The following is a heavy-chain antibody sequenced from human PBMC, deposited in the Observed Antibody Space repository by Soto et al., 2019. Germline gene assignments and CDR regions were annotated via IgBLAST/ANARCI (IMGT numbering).Heavy chain of an antibody. J-gene: IGHJ5*02. V-gene: IGHV1-18*01. CDR3: ARDLIAVRPGWCDP. D-gene: IGHD6-6*01. CDR1: GYTFTTYG. CDR2: ISAYNGNT. Sequence: QVQLVQSGAEVKKPGASVKVSCKASGYTFTTYGINWVRQAPGQGLEWMGWISAYNGNTNYAQNLQGRVTMTTDTSTSTAYRELRGLRSDDTAVYYCARDLIAVRPGWCDPWGEGTLVTVSS.